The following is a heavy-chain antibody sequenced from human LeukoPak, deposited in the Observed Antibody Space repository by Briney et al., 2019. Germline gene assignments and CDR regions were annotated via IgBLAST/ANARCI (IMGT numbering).Heavy chain of an antibody. CDR1: GFTFTNYW. J-gene: IGHJ4*02. CDR2: IDVDGTKA. V-gene: IGHV3-74*01. CDR3: ASGHFNSSEGGNKY. D-gene: IGHD3-22*01. Sequence: GGSLSLSCAVSGFTFTNYWMHWVRQVPGKGLEWVSRIDVDGTKADYADSVKGRFTISRDNAKNTLHLQMNSLRADDTASYYCASGHFNSSEGGNKYWGQGTLVTVSS.